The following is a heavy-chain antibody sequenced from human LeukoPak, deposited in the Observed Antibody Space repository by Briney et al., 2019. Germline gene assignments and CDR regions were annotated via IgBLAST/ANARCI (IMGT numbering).Heavy chain of an antibody. CDR1: GDSITSSTYY. V-gene: IGHV4-39*01. D-gene: IGHD3-22*01. CDR3: ARHKYYYDSSGYHYPYCDH. Sequence: SETLSLTCNVSGDSITSSTYYWGWIRQPPGKGLEWIGTISYSGRTFYNPSLRSRVTISVDTSKIQFSLRLSSVTAADAALYYCARHKYYYDSSGYHYPYCDHWGQGTLVTVSS. J-gene: IGHJ4*02. CDR2: ISYSGRT.